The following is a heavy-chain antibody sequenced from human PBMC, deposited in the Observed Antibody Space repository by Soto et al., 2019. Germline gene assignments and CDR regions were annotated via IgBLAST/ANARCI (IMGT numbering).Heavy chain of an antibody. CDR3: ARSIVVVPAAILKNWFDP. Sequence: SQTLSLTCAISGDSVSSNSAAWNWIRQSPSRGLEWLGRTYYRSKWYNDYAVSVKSRITINPDTSKNQFSLQLNSVTPEDTAVYYCARSIVVVPAAILKNWFDPWGQGTLVTVS. D-gene: IGHD2-2*01. CDR1: GDSVSSNSAA. J-gene: IGHJ5*02. V-gene: IGHV6-1*01. CDR2: TYYRSKWYN.